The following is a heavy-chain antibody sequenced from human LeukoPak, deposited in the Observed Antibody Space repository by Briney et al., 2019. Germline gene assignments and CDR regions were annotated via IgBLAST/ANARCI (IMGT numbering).Heavy chain of an antibody. D-gene: IGHD2-2*01. V-gene: IGHV4-4*02. CDR1: GGSISSSNW. J-gene: IGHJ4*02. CDR3: ARENPPYCSSTSCYASYYFDY. CDR2: IYHSGST. Sequence: PSETLSLTCAVSGGSISSSNWWSWVRQPPGKGLEWIGEIYHSGSTNYNPSLKSRVTISVDMSKNQFSLKLSSVTAADTAVYYCARENPPYCSSTSCYASYYFDYWGQGTLVTVSS.